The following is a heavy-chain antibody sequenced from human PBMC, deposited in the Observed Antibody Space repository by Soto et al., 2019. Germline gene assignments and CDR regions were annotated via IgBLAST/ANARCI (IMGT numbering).Heavy chain of an antibody. J-gene: IGHJ6*02. CDR1: GYDFNIYW. Sequence: EVQLVQSGAEVKKPGESLMFSCKASGYDFNIYWIGWVRQLPGKGLMWVGVVYPDDSDTTYSPYFQGLVTISVYKSFCTANLQATRHNSSVTDMYYCARLVHSNRPGRGLDVWGQGTTVTVSS. D-gene: IGHD2-2*01. CDR2: VYPDDSDT. CDR3: ARLVHSNRPGRGLDV. V-gene: IGHV5-51*03.